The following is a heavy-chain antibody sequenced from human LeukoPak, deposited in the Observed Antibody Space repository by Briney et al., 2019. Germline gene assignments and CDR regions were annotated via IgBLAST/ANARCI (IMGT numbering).Heavy chain of an antibody. CDR2: INPNSGGT. CDR3: ARDDNGYDLDNDAFDI. V-gene: IGHV1-2*02. CDR1: GYTFTGYY. D-gene: IGHD5-12*01. Sequence: RRASVTVSCKASGYTFTGYYMHWVRQAPGQGLEGMGWINPNSGGTNYVQKLQGRVTMTRDTSISTAYMELSRLRSDDTTVYYCARDDNGYDLDNDAFDIWGQGTMVTVSS. J-gene: IGHJ3*02.